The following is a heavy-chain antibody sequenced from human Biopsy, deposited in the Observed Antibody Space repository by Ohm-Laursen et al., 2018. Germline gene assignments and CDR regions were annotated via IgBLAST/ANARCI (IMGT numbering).Heavy chain of an antibody. V-gene: IGHV1-8*01. Sequence: GSSMKVSCKASGYSFTTYDVNWVRQARGQGLEWMGWMIPNSGKTGYAQRFQGRVTLTMNTSIGTAYMELSGLRSEDTAVYYCARGSPRRVSIFEASIYWFDTWGQGTLVTVSS. CDR1: GYSFTTYD. CDR3: ARGSPRRVSIFEASIYWFDT. CDR2: MIPNSGKT. D-gene: IGHD6-6*01. J-gene: IGHJ5*02.